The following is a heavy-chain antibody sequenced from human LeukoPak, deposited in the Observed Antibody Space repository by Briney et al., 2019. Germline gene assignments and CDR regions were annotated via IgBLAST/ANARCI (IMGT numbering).Heavy chain of an antibody. V-gene: IGHV4-39*07. D-gene: IGHD6-13*01. CDR3: ARGVGLAAAEIDWFDP. CDR1: GGSISSSSYY. CDR2: IYYSGST. Sequence: SETLSLTCTVSGGSISSSSYYWGWIRQPPGKGLEWIGSIYYSGSTYYNPSLKIRVTISVDTSKNQFSLKLSSVTAADTAVYYCARGVGLAAAEIDWFDPWGQGTLVTVSS. J-gene: IGHJ5*02.